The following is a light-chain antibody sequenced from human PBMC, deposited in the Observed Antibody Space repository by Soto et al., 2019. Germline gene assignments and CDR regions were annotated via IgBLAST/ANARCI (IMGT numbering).Light chain of an antibody. CDR1: TSNIGAGYD. Sequence: QSVLTQPPSVSGAPGQRVTFSCTGSTSNIGAGYDVHWYQQLPGTSPKLPIFGNSNRPSGVPDRFSASRSGSSASLAITGLQAEDEADYYCQSYDTSLSGSYVFGSGTKVTVL. CDR2: GNS. CDR3: QSYDTSLSGSYV. V-gene: IGLV1-40*01. J-gene: IGLJ1*01.